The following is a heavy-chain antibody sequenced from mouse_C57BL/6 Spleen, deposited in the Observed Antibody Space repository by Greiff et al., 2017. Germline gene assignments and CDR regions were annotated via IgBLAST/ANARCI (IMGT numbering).Heavy chain of an antibody. CDR2: IDPETGGT. Sequence: QVQLKESGAELVRPGASVTLSCKASGYTFTDYEMHWVKQTPVHGLEWIGAIDPETGGTAYNQKFKGKAILTADKSSSTAYMELRSLTSEDSAVYYCTLYSNYVAWFAYWGQGTLVTVSA. D-gene: IGHD2-5*01. V-gene: IGHV1-15*01. CDR3: TLYSNYVAWFAY. J-gene: IGHJ3*01. CDR1: GYTFTDYE.